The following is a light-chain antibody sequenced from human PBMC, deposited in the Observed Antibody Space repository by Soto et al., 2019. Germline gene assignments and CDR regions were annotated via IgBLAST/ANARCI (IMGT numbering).Light chain of an antibody. V-gene: IGKV1-5*03. CDR1: HSISSW. J-gene: IGKJ1*01. CDR3: QQYNSFPT. CDR2: RAS. Sequence: DIQMTQSPSTLSASVGDRVTITCRASHSISSWLAWYQQKPGKAPNLLIYRASSLESGVPSRFSGSGSGTEFTLTLSSLQPDDFATYYCQQYNSFPTFGQGTKVEIK.